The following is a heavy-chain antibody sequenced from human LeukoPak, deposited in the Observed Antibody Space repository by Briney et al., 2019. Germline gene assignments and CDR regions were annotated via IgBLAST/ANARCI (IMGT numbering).Heavy chain of an antibody. CDR3: AGGADILTGFYFDY. CDR1: GGSISSYY. D-gene: IGHD3-9*01. V-gene: IGHV4-59*01. CDR2: IYYSGST. J-gene: IGHJ4*02. Sequence: SETLSLTCTVSGGSISSYYWSWIRQPPGKGLEWIGYIYYSGSTNYNPSLKSRVTISVDTSKNQFSLKLSSVTAADTAVYYCAGGADILTGFYFDYWGQGTLVTVSS.